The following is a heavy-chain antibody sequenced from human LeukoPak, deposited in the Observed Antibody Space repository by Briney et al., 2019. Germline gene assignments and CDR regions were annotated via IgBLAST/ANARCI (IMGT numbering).Heavy chain of an antibody. Sequence: SVKVSCKASGGTFSSYAISWVRQAPGQGLEWMGGIIPIFGTANYAQKFQGRVTITTDESTSTAYMELSSLRSEDTAVYYCATDQPIVATKYYYYYGMDVWGQGTTVTVYS. CDR3: ATDQPIVATKYYYYYGMDV. D-gene: IGHD5-12*01. J-gene: IGHJ6*02. CDR2: IIPIFGTA. CDR1: GGTFSSYA. V-gene: IGHV1-69*05.